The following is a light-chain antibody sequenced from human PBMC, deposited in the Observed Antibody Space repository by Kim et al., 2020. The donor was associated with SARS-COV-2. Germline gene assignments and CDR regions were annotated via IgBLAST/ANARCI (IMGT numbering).Light chain of an antibody. CDR1: QSVSSRY. J-gene: IGKJ1*01. CDR3: QQYGSSPWT. Sequence: PGERATLSCRASQSVSSRYFAWYQQTPGQAPRLLIYAASSRATGIPDRFSGSGSGTDFTLTISRLEPEDFAVYYCQQYGSSPWTFGQGTKVE. CDR2: AAS. V-gene: IGKV3-20*01.